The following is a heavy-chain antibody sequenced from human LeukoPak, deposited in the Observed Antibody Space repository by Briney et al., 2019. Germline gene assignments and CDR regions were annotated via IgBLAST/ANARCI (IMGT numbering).Heavy chain of an antibody. Sequence: GGSLRLSCAASEFSVGSNYMTWVRQAPGRGLEGVSLIYSGGSTYYADSVKGRFTISRENAKNSLFLQMNSLRAEDTAVYYCARRMRHCSGGTCYSQPDFDYWGQGTLVTVSS. CDR2: IYSGGST. V-gene: IGHV3-66*04. D-gene: IGHD2-15*01. J-gene: IGHJ4*02. CDR1: EFSVGSNY. CDR3: ARRMRHCSGGTCYSQPDFDY.